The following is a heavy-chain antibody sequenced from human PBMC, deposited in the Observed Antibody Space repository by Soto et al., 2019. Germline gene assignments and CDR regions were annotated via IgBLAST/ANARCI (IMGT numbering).Heavy chain of an antibody. J-gene: IGHJ4*02. D-gene: IGHD5-18*01. Sequence: PSETLSLTCTVSGGSIISYYWSWIRQPPGKGLEWIGYIYYSGSTNYNPSLKSRVTISVDTSKNQFSLKLSSVTAADTAVYYCARHGNAPRLLRNFGTWGQRTLVRVS. CDR2: IYYSGST. CDR1: GGSIISYY. V-gene: IGHV4-59*01. CDR3: ARHGNAPRLLRNFGT.